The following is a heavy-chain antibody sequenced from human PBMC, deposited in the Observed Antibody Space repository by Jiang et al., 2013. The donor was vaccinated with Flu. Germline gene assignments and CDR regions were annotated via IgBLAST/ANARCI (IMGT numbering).Heavy chain of an antibody. J-gene: IGHJ6*04. D-gene: IGHD3-3*01. Sequence: QTLSLTCAISGDSVSSNSAAWNWIRQSPSRGLEWLGRTYYRSKWYNDFAVSVKSRITINPDTSKNQFSLQLNSVTPEDTAVYYCARGTRYYDFWSGYWNMDVWGKGTTVTVSS. CDR2: TYYRSKWYN. CDR1: GDSVSSNSAA. CDR3: ARGTRYYDFWSGYWNMDV. V-gene: IGHV6-1*01.